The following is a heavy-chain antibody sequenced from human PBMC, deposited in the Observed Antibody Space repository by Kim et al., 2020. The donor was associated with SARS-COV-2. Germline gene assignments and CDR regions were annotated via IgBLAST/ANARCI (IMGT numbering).Heavy chain of an antibody. Sequence: GSLRLSCAASGFTFSSYWMSWVRQAPGKGLEWVANIKHEGSEKDYVDSVKGRFSISRDNPKNSLYLQMNSLRAEDTAVYYCARVRGGYFGDDAFDIWGQGTMVTVSS. CDR3: ARVRGGYFGDDAFDI. V-gene: IGHV3-7*01. CDR1: GFTFSSYW. D-gene: IGHD3-22*01. CDR2: IKHEGSEK. J-gene: IGHJ3*02.